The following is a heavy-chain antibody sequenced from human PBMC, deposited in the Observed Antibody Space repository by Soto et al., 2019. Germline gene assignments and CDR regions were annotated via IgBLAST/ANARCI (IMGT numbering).Heavy chain of an antibody. CDR3: TTTPLGYCSGGSCYETDY. J-gene: IGHJ4*02. CDR1: GFTFSNAW. Sequence: GGSLRLSCAASGFTFSNAWMSWFRQAPGKGLEWVGRIKSKTDGGTTDYAAPVKGRFTISRDDSKNTLYLQMNSLKTEDTAVYYCTTTPLGYCSGGSCYETDYWGQGTLVTVSS. V-gene: IGHV3-15*01. D-gene: IGHD2-15*01. CDR2: IKSKTDGGTT.